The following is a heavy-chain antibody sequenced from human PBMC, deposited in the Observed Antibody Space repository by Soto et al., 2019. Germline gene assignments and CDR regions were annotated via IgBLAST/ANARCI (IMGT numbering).Heavy chain of an antibody. D-gene: IGHD1-1*01. CDR3: ARDPRTGSLSYYYGMDV. CDR1: GGTFSSYA. CDR2: IIPIFGTA. V-gene: IGHV1-69*06. Sequence: PVKVSCKASGGTFSSYAISWVRQAPGQGLEWMGGIIPIFGTANYAQKFQGRVTITADKSTSTAYMELSSLRSEDTAVYYCARDPRTGSLSYYYGMDVWGQGTTVTVSS. J-gene: IGHJ6*02.